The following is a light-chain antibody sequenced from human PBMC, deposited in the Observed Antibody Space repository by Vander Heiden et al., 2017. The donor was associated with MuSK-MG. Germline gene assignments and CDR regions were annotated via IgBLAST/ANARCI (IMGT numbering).Light chain of an antibody. CDR1: QDISNC. CDR2: DAS. J-gene: IGKJ1*01. CDR3: QQYDNFPWT. V-gene: IGKV1-33*01. Sequence: DIKMTKSPSSLSASVGDRVTLTCQASQDISNCLTWYQQKPGKAPKLLIYDASNLETGVPSRFSGSGSGTDFTLTISSLQPEDIATYYCQQYDNFPWTFGQGTKVEIK.